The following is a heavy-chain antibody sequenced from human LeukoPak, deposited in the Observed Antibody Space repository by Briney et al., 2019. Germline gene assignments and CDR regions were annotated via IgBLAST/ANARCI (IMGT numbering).Heavy chain of an antibody. CDR1: GGSISSYY. V-gene: IGHV4-59*01. CDR2: IYYSGST. Sequence: PSETLSLTCTVSGGSISSYYWSWIRQPPGKGLEWIGYIYYSGSTNYNPSLKSRVTISVDTSKNQFSLKLSSVTAADTAVYYCARDRVSGYDSSTFDYWGQGTLVTVSS. D-gene: IGHD5-12*01. CDR3: ARDRVSGYDSSTFDY. J-gene: IGHJ4*02.